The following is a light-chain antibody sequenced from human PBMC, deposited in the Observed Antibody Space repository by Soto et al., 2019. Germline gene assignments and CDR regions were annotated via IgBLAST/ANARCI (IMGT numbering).Light chain of an antibody. CDR3: QQYNNWPPGT. J-gene: IGKJ1*01. Sequence: MTQSPSAMSASVGDRVTITCRASQGISNYFAWYQQKPGQAPRLLIYGASTRATGIPARFSGSGSGTEFTLTISSLQSEDFAVYYCQQYNNWPPGTFGQGTKVDIK. V-gene: IGKV3-15*01. CDR2: GAS. CDR1: QGISNY.